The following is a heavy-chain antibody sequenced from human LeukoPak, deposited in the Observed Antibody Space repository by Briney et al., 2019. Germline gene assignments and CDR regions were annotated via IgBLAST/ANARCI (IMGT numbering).Heavy chain of an antibody. CDR3: AKPWIAVAGTLDY. CDR1: GFTFSYYG. Sequence: GGSLRLSCAASGFTFSYYGMNWVRQAPGKGLEWLSGISPRGGGTYYADSVKGRFTISRDNSKNTLYLQMNSLRAEDTAVYYCAKPWIAVAGTLDYWGQGTLVTVSS. J-gene: IGHJ4*02. V-gene: IGHV3-23*01. D-gene: IGHD6-19*01. CDR2: ISPRGGGT.